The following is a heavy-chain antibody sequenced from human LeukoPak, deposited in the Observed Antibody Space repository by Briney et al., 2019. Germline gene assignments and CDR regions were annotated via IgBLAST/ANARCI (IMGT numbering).Heavy chain of an antibody. CDR1: GGSISSYY. D-gene: IGHD6-13*01. V-gene: IGHV4-59*01. CDR3: ARLGSSSCSYYFDY. J-gene: IGHJ4*02. CDR2: IYYSGST. Sequence: SETLSLTCTVSGGSISSYYWSWIRQPPGKGLEWIGYIYYSGSTNYNPSLKSRVTISVDTSKNQFSLKLSPVTAADTAVYYCARLGSSSCSYYFDYWGQGTLVTVSS.